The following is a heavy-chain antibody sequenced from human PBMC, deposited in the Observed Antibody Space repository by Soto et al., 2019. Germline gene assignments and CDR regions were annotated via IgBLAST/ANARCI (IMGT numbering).Heavy chain of an antibody. V-gene: IGHV4-34*01. Sequence: QVQLQQWGAGLLKPSETLSLTCVVYGGSFSGYYWSWIRQSPGKGLEWIGGINHRGSTNYNPSLESGVTISVDTSKIQFSLKLPSVTAADTAMYYCARDGFCTSTTCRVGNWFDPWGQGTLVTVSS. CDR1: GGSFSGYY. D-gene: IGHD2-2*01. CDR2: INHRGST. CDR3: ARDGFCTSTTCRVGNWFDP. J-gene: IGHJ5*02.